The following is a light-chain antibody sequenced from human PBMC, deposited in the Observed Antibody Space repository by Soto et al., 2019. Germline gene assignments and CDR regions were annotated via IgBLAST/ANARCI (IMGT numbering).Light chain of an antibody. CDR1: ALPKQY. CDR2: KDS. Sequence: SYELTKPPSVSVSPGQTARITCSGDALPKQYAYWYQQKPGQAPVLVIYKDSERPSGIPERFSGSSSGTTVTLTISGVQAEDEADYYCQSADSSGTQGVFGGGTKLTVL. J-gene: IGLJ2*01. V-gene: IGLV3-25*03. CDR3: QSADSSGTQGV.